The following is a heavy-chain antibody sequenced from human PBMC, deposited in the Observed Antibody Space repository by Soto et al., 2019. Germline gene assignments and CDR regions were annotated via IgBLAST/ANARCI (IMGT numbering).Heavy chain of an antibody. CDR3: ARAAPPSRIAARPARPFYFDY. D-gene: IGHD6-13*01. V-gene: IGHV3-11*01. Sequence: QVQLVESGGGLVKPGGSLRLSCAASGFTFSDYYMSWIRQAPGKGLEWVSYISSSGSTIYYADSVKGRFTISRDNAKNSLYLQMNSLRAEDTAVYYCARAAPPSRIAARPARPFYFDYWGQGTLVTVSS. CDR1: GFTFSDYY. J-gene: IGHJ4*02. CDR2: ISSSGSTI.